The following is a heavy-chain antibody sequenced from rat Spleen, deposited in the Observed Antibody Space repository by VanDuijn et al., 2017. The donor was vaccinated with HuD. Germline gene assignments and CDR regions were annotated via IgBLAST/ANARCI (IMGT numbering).Heavy chain of an antibody. CDR1: GITFSNYA. CDR2: INFDGSST. J-gene: IGHJ2*01. V-gene: IGHV5-29*01. Sequence: EVQLVESGGGLVQPGGTLKLSCAASGITFSNYAMAWVRQAPTKGLEWVATINFDGSSTYYRDSVRGRFSISRDNARNTLYLQMDSLRSEDTATYYCARCFDLWGQGVMVAVSS. CDR3: ARCFDL.